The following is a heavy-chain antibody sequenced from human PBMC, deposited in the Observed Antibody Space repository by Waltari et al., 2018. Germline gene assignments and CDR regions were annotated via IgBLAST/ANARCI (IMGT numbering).Heavy chain of an antibody. J-gene: IGHJ4*02. V-gene: IGHV4-59*01. Sequence: QVQLQESGPGLVKPSETLSLSCTVSGGSINSYYWSWIRQPPGKGLEWIGYIYYSVITNDTPSLQSRVTMSVDTSKNQFSLRLTSVTAADTAVYYCARGGQLRGGFAYWGQGILVTVSS. CDR3: ARGGQLRGGFAY. D-gene: IGHD2-2*01. CDR2: IYYSVIT. CDR1: GGSINSYY.